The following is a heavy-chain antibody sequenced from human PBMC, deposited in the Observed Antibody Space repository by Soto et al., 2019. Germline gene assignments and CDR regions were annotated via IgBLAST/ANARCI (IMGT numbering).Heavy chain of an antibody. Sequence: SETLSLTCSVSGAALNSGNYYWSWIRQVPGKGLEWIGHIYVTGAVDYNPSLRDRITISQDTSEGQFSLNLRLVTAADTAVYYCARLRIATNNYKWFDPWGQGTLVTVSS. CDR2: IYVTGAV. D-gene: IGHD2-21*01. J-gene: IGHJ5*02. CDR3: ARLRIATNNYKWFDP. V-gene: IGHV4-31*03. CDR1: GAALNSGNYY.